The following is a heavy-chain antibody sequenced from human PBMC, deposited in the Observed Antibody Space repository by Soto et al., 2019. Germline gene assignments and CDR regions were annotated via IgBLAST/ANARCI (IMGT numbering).Heavy chain of an antibody. CDR1: GFDASVNY. CDR3: LRENYYYGMDV. CDR2: INSAGST. J-gene: IGHJ6*02. V-gene: IGHV3-66*01. Sequence: GGSLRLSCAASGFDASVNYMTWVRQAPGKGLEWVSAINSAGSTFYADSVKGRFTISRDNSKNTLYLQMNSLRVEDTAMYYCLRENYYYGMDVWGQGTAVTVSS.